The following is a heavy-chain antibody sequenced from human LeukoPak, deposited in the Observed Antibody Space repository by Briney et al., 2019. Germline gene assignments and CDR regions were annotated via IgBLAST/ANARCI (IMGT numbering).Heavy chain of an antibody. Sequence: PGGSLRLSCAASGFTFSSYGMHWVRQAPGKGLEWVAVISYDGSNKYYADSVKGRFTISRDNSKNTLYLQMNSLRAEDTAVYYCARGSKSYSDYIRSRIHYFDYWGQGTLVTVSS. J-gene: IGHJ4*02. CDR2: ISYDGSNK. CDR1: GFTFSSYG. D-gene: IGHD4-11*01. V-gene: IGHV3-30*03. CDR3: ARGSKSYSDYIRSRIHYFDY.